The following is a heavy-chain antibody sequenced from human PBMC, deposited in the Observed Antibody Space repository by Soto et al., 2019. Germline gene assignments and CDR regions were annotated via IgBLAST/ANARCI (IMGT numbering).Heavy chain of an antibody. J-gene: IGHJ5*02. D-gene: IGHD4-4*01. V-gene: IGHV3-74*01. CDR1: GFTFSSYW. Sequence: EVQLVESGGGLVQPGGSLRLSCAASGFTFSSYWMHWVRQTPGKGLVWVSRINSDGSYTTYADSVKGRFTISRDNAKNTLYLQMNSLGAEDTAVYYCVRGLQGNWFDPWGQGILVTVSS. CDR3: VRGLQGNWFDP. CDR2: INSDGSYT.